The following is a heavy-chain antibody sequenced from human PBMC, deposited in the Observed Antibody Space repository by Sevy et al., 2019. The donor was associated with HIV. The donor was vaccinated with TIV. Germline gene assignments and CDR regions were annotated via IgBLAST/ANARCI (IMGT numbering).Heavy chain of an antibody. D-gene: IGHD3-22*01. CDR2: IIPIFGTA. Sequence: ASVKVSCKASGGTFSSYAISWVRQAPGQGLEWMGGIIPIFGTANYAQKFQGRVTITADESTSTAYMELSSLGSEDTAVYYCARDPTYYYDSSGYSNYYYGMDVWGQGTTVTVSS. CDR1: GGTFSSYA. J-gene: IGHJ6*02. CDR3: ARDPTYYYDSSGYSNYYYGMDV. V-gene: IGHV1-69*13.